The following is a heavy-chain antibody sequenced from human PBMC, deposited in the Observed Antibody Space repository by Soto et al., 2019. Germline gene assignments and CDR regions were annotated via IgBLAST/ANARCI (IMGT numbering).Heavy chain of an antibody. V-gene: IGHV1-3*05. CDR2: INAGNGNT. D-gene: IGHD5-12*01. CDR3: ARVSGYYLPDY. Sequence: QVQLVQSGAEEKKPGASVKVSCKASGYTFTNYAMHWVRQAPGQRLEWMGWINAGNGNTKYSQKFQGRVTITRDTSASTACMELSSLRSEDTAVYYCARVSGYYLPDYWGQGTLVTVSS. J-gene: IGHJ4*02. CDR1: GYTFTNYA.